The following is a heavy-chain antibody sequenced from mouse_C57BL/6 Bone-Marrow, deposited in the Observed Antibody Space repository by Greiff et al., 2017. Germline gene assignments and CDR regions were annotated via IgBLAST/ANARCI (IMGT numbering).Heavy chain of an antibody. J-gene: IGHJ4*01. Sequence: DVMLVESGGGLVKPGGSLKLSCAASGFTFRRYAMSWVRQTPEKRLEWVATISDGGSYTYYPDNVKGRFTISRDNAKNNLYLQMSHLKSEDTAMYYCARDLDWVYAMDYWGQGTSVTVSS. D-gene: IGHD4-1*01. V-gene: IGHV5-4*01. CDR2: ISDGGSYT. CDR1: GFTFRRYA. CDR3: ARDLDWVYAMDY.